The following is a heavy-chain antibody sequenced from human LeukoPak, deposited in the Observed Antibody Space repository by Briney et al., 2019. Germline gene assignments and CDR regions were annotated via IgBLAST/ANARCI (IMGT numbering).Heavy chain of an antibody. CDR3: ARKITEAYYYGSGTPSCYYYMDV. CDR1: GFTFSSYA. J-gene: IGHJ6*03. Sequence: GRSLRLSCAASGFTFSSYAMHWVRQAPGKGLEWVSYISSSGSTIYYADSVKGRFTISRDNAKNSLYLQMNSLRAEDTAVYYCARKITEAYYYGSGTPSCYYYMDVWGKGTTVTISS. V-gene: IGHV3-48*03. D-gene: IGHD3-10*01. CDR2: ISSSGSTI.